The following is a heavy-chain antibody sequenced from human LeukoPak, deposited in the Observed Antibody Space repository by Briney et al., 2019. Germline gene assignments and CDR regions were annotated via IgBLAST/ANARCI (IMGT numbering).Heavy chain of an antibody. D-gene: IGHD3-10*01. CDR2: ILYDGSNK. J-gene: IGHJ4*02. Sequence: GGSLRLSCAASGFTFSSYAMHWVRQAPGKGLEWVAVILYDGSNKYYADSVKGRFTISRDNSKNTLYLQMNSLRAEDTAVYYCARDTSALWFGELLVYWGQGTLVTVSS. V-gene: IGHV3-30-3*01. CDR1: GFTFSSYA. CDR3: ARDTSALWFGELLVY.